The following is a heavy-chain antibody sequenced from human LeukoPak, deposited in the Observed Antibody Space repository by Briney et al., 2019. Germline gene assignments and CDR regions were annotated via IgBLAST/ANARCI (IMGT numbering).Heavy chain of an antibody. J-gene: IGHJ4*02. V-gene: IGHV3-23*01. CDR2: ISGSGSST. CDR1: GFTFSSYA. D-gene: IGHD1-26*01. CDR3: AKDVVGAINYFDY. Sequence: GGSLRLSCAASGFTFSSYAMSWVRQAPGKGLEWVSAISGSGSSTYYADSVKGRFTISRDNSKNTLYLQMNSLRAEDTAVYYCAKDVVGAINYFDYWGQGTLVTVSS.